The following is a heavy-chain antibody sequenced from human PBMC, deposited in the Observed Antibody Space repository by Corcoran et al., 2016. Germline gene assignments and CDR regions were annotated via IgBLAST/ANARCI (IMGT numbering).Heavy chain of an antibody. J-gene: IGHJ6*02. V-gene: IGHV4-59*01. CDR2: IYYSGST. Sequence: QVQLQESGPGLVKPSETLSLTCTVSGGSISSYYWSWIRQPPGKGLEWIGYIYYSGSTNYNPSLKSRVTISVDTSKNQFSLKLSSVTAADTAVYYCARDTGEGSNGMDVWGQGTTFTVSS. CDR3: ARDTGEGSNGMDV. CDR1: GGSISSYY. D-gene: IGHD3-16*01.